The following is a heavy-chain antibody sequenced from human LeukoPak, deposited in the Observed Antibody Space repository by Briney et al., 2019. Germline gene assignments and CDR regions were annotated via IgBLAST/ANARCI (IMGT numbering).Heavy chain of an antibody. Sequence: SQTLSLTCTVSGGSISSGNYYWSWMRQPAGKELEWIGRIYISGSTNYNPSLKSRVTISVDTSKNQFSLNLNSVTAADTAVYYCARGRYCTTTSCTYWYFDLWGRGTLVTVSS. J-gene: IGHJ2*01. CDR1: GGSISSGNYY. CDR2: IYISGST. CDR3: ARGRYCTTTSCTYWYFDL. V-gene: IGHV4-61*02. D-gene: IGHD2-2*01.